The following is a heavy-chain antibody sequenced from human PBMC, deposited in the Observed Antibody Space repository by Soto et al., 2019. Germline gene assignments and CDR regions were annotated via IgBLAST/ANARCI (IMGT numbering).Heavy chain of an antibody. Sequence: GGSLRLSCAASGFTFSSYSMNWVRQAPGKGLEWVSPISSSRYIYYADSVKGRFTISRDNAKNSLYLQMNSLRAEDTAVYYCARDQSEDYYYGMDVWGQGTTVTVSS. V-gene: IGHV3-21*01. J-gene: IGHJ6*02. CDR3: ARDQSEDYYYGMDV. CDR2: ISSSRYI. CDR1: GFTFSSYS.